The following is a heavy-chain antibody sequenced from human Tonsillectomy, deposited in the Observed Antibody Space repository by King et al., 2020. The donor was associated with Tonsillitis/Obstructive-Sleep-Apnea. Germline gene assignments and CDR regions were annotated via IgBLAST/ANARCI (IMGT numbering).Heavy chain of an antibody. CDR1: GVTFSRYY. D-gene: IGHD2-2*01. V-gene: IGHV3-7*04. CDR3: ARDLGYCTSASCYAGFDI. J-gene: IGHJ3*02. Sequence: VQLVESGGGLVQPGGSLGLSCAASGVTFSRYYMNWVRQAPGKGLEWVANIKQVGSEQYYVDSVRGRFTISRDNAKNSLYLQMNSLRAEDTALYYCARDLGYCTSASCYAGFDIWGQGTMVTVSS. CDR2: IKQVGSEQ.